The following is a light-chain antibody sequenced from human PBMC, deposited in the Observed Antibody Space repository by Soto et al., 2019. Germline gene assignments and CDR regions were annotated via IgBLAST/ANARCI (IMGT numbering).Light chain of an antibody. J-gene: IGKJ1*01. CDR2: GAS. Sequence: EVVLTQSPATLSLSPGERATLSCRASQPINNNVAWYQLKDGQVPRLLIYGASTRAADVPARFSGGGSGTEFTLTISSLQSEDFAEYHCQQYNNWPQTFGQGTKVAI. CDR3: QQYNNWPQT. CDR1: QPINNN. V-gene: IGKV3-15*01.